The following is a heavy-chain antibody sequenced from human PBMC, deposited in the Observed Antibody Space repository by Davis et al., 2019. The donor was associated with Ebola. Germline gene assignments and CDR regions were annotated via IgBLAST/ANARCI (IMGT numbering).Heavy chain of an antibody. Sequence: AASVKVSCKASGYTFTGYYMHWVRQAPGQGLEWMGRINPNSGGTNYAQKFQGRVTMIRDTSISTAYMELSRLKSDDTAVYYCARFPHRGSYYDWFDPWGQGTLVTVSS. CDR2: INPNSGGT. D-gene: IGHD1-26*01. J-gene: IGHJ5*02. CDR1: GYTFTGYY. V-gene: IGHV1-2*06. CDR3: ARFPHRGSYYDWFDP.